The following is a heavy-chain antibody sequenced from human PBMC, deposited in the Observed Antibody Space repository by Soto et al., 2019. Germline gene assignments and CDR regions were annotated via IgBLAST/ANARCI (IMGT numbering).Heavy chain of an antibody. D-gene: IGHD1-26*01. V-gene: IGHV1-18*01. CDR3: ARDSEWELAELLDY. CDR2: ISAYNGNT. Sequence: QVPLVQSGAEVKKPGASVKVSCKASGYTFTSYSISWVRQAPGQGLEWMGWISAYNGNTNYAQKVQGRVTMTTDTSTSTAYMELRSLRSDDTAVYYCARDSEWELAELLDYWGQGTLVTVSS. CDR1: GYTFTSYS. J-gene: IGHJ4*02.